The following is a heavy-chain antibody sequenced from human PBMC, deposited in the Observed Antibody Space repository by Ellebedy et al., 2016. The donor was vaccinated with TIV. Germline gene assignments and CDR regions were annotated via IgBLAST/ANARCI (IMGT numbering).Heavy chain of an antibody. Sequence: ASVKVSCKVSGYTLTELSMHWVRQAPGKGLEWMGGFDPEDGETIYAQKFQGRVTMTEDTSTDTAYMELSSLRSEDTAVYYCATGPWRPDYGDSQSYYFDYWGQGTLVTVSS. J-gene: IGHJ4*02. CDR1: GYTLTELS. CDR2: FDPEDGET. CDR3: ATGPWRPDYGDSQSYYFDY. D-gene: IGHD4-17*01. V-gene: IGHV1-24*01.